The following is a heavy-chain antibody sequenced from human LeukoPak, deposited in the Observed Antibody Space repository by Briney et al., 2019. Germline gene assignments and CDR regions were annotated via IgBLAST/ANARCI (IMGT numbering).Heavy chain of an antibody. V-gene: IGHV3-21*01. J-gene: IGHJ6*03. CDR1: GFTFSSYS. D-gene: IGHD6-13*01. Sequence: PGGSLRLSCAASGFTFSSYSMSWVRQAPGKGLEWVSSISSSKTYIYYADSVKGRFTIFRDNVKNSLYLQMNSLRAEDTAVYYCARVTSGITGGTYYYYYMDVWGKGTTVTVSS. CDR2: ISSSKTYI. CDR3: ARVTSGITGGTYYYYYMDV.